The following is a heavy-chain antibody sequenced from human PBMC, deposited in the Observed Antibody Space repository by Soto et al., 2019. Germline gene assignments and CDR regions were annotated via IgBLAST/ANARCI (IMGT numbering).Heavy chain of an antibody. Sequence: GSLRLSCAASGFTFSSYGMHWVRQAPGEGLEWVALISYDGSDKYYADSVKGRFTISRDYSKNTLYLQMNSLRAEDTAVYYCAKGPAIVLVPAAMNYYYGMDVWRQGTTVTVSS. CDR1: GFTFSSYG. CDR3: AKGPAIVLVPAAMNYYYGMDV. J-gene: IGHJ6*02. D-gene: IGHD2-2*01. V-gene: IGHV3-30*18. CDR2: ISYDGSDK.